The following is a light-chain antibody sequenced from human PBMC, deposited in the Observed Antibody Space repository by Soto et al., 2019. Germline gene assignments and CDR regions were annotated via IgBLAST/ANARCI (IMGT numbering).Light chain of an antibody. CDR2: RNN. CDR1: SSNIEGND. V-gene: IGLV1-47*01. J-gene: IGLJ7*01. Sequence: QSVLTQPPSASGTPGQRVTISCSGSSSNIEGNDVYWYQQLPGAAPTLLIYRNNQRPSGVPDRFSAFKSGASVYLTIRGLRTEDEAEYYCATWEDSLTGPVFGGGTQLTVL. CDR3: ATWEDSLTGPV.